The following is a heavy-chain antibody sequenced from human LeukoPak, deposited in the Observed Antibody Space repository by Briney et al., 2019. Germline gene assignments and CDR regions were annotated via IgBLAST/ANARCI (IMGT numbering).Heavy chain of an antibody. D-gene: IGHD4-17*01. CDR3: VLYGDYVEIFDY. CDR2: IFPGGSDI. V-gene: IGHV5-51*01. J-gene: IGHJ4*02. CDR1: GYTFTRHW. Sequence: GESLKVSCKGSGYTFTRHWTGWVRQTPGKGLEWMGFIFPGGSDIRYSPSFQGQVTISADRSIPTAYLQWSSLKASDTAIYYCVLYGDYVEIFDYWGQGTLVTVSS.